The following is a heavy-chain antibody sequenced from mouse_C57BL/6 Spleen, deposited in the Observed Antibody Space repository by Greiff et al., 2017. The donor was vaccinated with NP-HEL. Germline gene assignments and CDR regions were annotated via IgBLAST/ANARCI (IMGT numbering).Heavy chain of an antibody. CDR3: TRVRTGLRWYPHAMDY. CDR1: GFTFSSYA. CDR2: ISSGGDYT. Sequence: EVQLVESGEGLVKPGGSLKLSCAASGFTFSSYAMSWVRQTPEQRLEWVAYISSGGDYTYYADTVKGRFTISRDNARNTLYLQMSSLKSEDTAMYYCTRVRTGLRWYPHAMDYWGQGTSVTVSS. J-gene: IGHJ4*01. D-gene: IGHD2-1*01. V-gene: IGHV5-9-1*02.